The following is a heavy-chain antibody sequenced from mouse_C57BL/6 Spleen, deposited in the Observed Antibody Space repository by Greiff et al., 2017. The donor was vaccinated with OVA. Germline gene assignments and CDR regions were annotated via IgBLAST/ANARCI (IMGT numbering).Heavy chain of an antibody. J-gene: IGHJ1*03. D-gene: IGHD2-5*01. CDR3: AREDSKEYCEV. Sequence: EVKLVESEGGLVQPGSSMKLSCTASGFTFSDYYMAWVRQVPEKGLEWVANINYDGSSTYYLDSLKSRFIIARDNAKNILYLQMSSLKSEDTATYYCAREDSKEYCEVWGTGTTVTVSS. V-gene: IGHV5-16*01. CDR2: INYDGSST. CDR1: GFTFSDYY.